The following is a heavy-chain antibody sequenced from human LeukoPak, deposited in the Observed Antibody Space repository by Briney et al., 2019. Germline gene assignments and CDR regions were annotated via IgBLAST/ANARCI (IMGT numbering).Heavy chain of an antibody. CDR2: VVPMFGIR. V-gene: IGHV1-69*04. CDR3: ATEPSRSYSFDHLDF. J-gene: IGHJ4*02. CDR1: GGTFNNYA. D-gene: IGHD5-12*01. Sequence: GASVKVSCKTSGGTFNNYAISWVRQAPGQGLVWMGRVVPMFGIRNYPQTFRGRVNITADKATNTVYMELRSLRAEDTAIYYCATEPSRSYSFDHLDFWGLGTPVTVSS.